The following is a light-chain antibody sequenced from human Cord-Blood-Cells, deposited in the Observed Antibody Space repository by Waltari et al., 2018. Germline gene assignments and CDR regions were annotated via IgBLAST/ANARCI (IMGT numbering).Light chain of an antibody. CDR1: SSDVGGYNY. CDR2: GVS. Sequence: QSALTQPASVSGSPGPSITISCTGTSSDVGGYNYVSWYQRPPGKAPKLMIYGVSNRPSRVSNRFSGSKSGNTASPTISGLQAEDEADDYCSSYTSSSTVLFGGGTKLTVL. J-gene: IGLJ2*01. CDR3: SSYTSSSTVL. V-gene: IGLV2-14*01.